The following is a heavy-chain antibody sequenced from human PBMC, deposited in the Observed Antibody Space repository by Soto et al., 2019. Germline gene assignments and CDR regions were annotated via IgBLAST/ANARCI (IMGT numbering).Heavy chain of an antibody. CDR1: GGTFSSYA. Sequence: QVQLVQSGAEVKKPGSSVKVSCKASGGTFSSYAISWVRQAPGQGLEWMGGIIPIFGTANYAQKFQGRVTITADEPTSTAHMELSSLRSEDTAVYYCASARPLVAATAGCFHPWGQGTLVTVSS. V-gene: IGHV1-69*12. CDR3: ASARPLVAATAGCFHP. CDR2: IIPIFGTA. J-gene: IGHJ5*02. D-gene: IGHD2-2*01.